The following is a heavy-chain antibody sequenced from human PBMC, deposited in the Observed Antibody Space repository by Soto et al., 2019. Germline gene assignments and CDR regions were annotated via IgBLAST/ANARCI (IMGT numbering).Heavy chain of an antibody. J-gene: IGHJ5*02. V-gene: IGHV4-39*01. CDR3: ARHRRSASQTEFDP. CDR2: IFNTGST. D-gene: IGHD6-25*01. CDR1: GGSISTSTYY. Sequence: PSETLSLTCSVSGGSISTSTYYWCWIRLPPGKGLEWIGTIFNTGSTYYNPSLRSRLTISVDTSRNQFSLKLSSVTAADTAVYYCARHRRSASQTEFDPWGQGTLVTVSS.